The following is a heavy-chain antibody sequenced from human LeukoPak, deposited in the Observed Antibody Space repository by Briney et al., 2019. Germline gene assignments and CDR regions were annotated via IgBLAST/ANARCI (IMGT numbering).Heavy chain of an antibody. CDR3: ARETEAAVDI. CDR2: IYYSGST. D-gene: IGHD6-13*01. J-gene: IGHJ3*02. CDR1: GGSISSYY. Sequence: SETLSLTCTVSGGSISSYYWSWIRQPPGKGLEWIGYIYYSGSTNYNPSLKSRATISVDTSKNQFSLKLSSVTAADTAVYYCARETEAAVDIWGQGTMVTVSS. V-gene: IGHV4-59*01.